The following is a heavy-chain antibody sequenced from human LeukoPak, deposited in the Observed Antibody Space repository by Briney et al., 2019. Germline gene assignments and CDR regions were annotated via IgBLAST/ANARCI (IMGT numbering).Heavy chain of an antibody. CDR2: IQPSGST. D-gene: IGHD3-3*02. CDR1: GGSISSGSYY. CDR3: ASIFIPGGMD. J-gene: IGHJ4*02. V-gene: IGHV4-61*09. Sequence: SETLSLTCTVSGGSISSGSYYWSWIRQRQPAGKGLEWIGHIQPSGSTNYNPSLKSRVTISVDTSKNQFSLKLSSVTAADTAVYYCASIFIPGGMDWGQGTLVTVSS.